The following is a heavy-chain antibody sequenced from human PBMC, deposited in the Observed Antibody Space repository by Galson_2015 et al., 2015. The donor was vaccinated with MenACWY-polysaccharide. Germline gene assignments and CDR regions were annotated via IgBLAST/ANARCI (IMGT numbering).Heavy chain of an antibody. Sequence: SLRLSCAASGFTFTNYAMNWVRQAPGKGLECVSSIGGSGTTYYADSVKGRFTISRDNSENMVYLQMNSLRAEDTAIYYCAKANSGGICTSGWACWFDPWGQGSLVIVSS. D-gene: IGHD2-15*01. V-gene: IGHV3-23*01. CDR2: IGGSGTT. CDR3: AKANSGGICTSGWACWFDP. CDR1: GFTFTNYA. J-gene: IGHJ5*02.